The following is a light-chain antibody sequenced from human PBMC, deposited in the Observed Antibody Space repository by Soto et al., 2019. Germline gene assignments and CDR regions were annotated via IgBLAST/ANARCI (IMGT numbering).Light chain of an antibody. J-gene: IGKJ2*01. V-gene: IGKV3-20*01. CDR1: QSVPSDL. Sequence: EIVLTQSPGTLSLSPGERATLSCRASQSVPSDLLAWYRQKPGQAPRLLIYGASSRATGVPERVSGSGSGTDFTLTINRLEPEDFAVYYCQQYGNFPYTFGQGTKLEIK. CDR3: QQYGNFPYT. CDR2: GAS.